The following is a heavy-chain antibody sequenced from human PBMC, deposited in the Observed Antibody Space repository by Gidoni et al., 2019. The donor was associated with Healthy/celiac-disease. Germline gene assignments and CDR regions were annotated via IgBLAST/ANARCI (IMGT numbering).Heavy chain of an antibody. D-gene: IGHD2-15*01. CDR1: GFSLSNARMG. CDR2: IFSNDEK. Sequence: QVTLKESGPVLVKPTETLTLTCTVSGFSLSNARMGVSWIRQPPGKALEWLAHIFSNDEKSYSTSLKSRLTISKDTSKSQVVLTMTNMDPVDTATYYCARIPPYCSGGSCYSSYYYYYMDVWGKGTTVTVSS. V-gene: IGHV2-26*01. J-gene: IGHJ6*03. CDR3: ARIPPYCSGGSCYSSYYYYYMDV.